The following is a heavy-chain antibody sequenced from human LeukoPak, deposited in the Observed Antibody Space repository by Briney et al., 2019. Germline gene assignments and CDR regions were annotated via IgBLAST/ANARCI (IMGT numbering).Heavy chain of an antibody. CDR3: ARDSSYAFDI. V-gene: IGHV3-48*02. Sequence: PGGSLRLSCAASGFTFSSYSMNWVRQAPGKGLEWVSYMSSSGGNIYYADSVKGRLTISRDNAKNSLYLQMNSLRDEDTAVYYCARDSSYAFDIWGQGTMVTVSS. J-gene: IGHJ3*02. CDR2: MSSSGGNI. CDR1: GFTFSSYS.